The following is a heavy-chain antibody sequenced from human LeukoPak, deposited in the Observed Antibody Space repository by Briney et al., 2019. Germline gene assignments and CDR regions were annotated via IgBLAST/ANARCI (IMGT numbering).Heavy chain of an antibody. CDR3: ARDGCSSTSCLSIDDY. D-gene: IGHD2-2*01. J-gene: IGHJ4*02. CDR2: ISSSSNYI. V-gene: IGHV3-21*01. Sequence: GGSLRLSCAASGFIFSTYTMNWVRQAPGKGLEWVSSISSSSNYIFYADSVKGRFTISRDNAKNSLYLQMNSLRAEDTAVYYCARDGCSSTSCLSIDDYWGQGTLVTVSS. CDR1: GFIFSTYT.